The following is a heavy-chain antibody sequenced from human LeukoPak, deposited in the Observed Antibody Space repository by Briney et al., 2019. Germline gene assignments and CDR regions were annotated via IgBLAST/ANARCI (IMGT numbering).Heavy chain of an antibody. CDR2: IYHSGNT. Sequence: SGTLSLTCAVSGGSIRSSNWWSWVRQPPGKGLEWTGEIYHSGNTNYNPSLKSRVIISVDMSKNQFSLSLSSVSATGTAVYYCARFPPSGWYLNYWGQGTLVMVSS. V-gene: IGHV4-4*02. D-gene: IGHD6-19*01. J-gene: IGHJ4*02. CDR3: ARFPPSGWYLNY. CDR1: GGSIRSSNW.